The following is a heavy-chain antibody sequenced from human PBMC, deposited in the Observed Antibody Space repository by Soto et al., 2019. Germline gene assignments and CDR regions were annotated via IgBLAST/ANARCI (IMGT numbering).Heavy chain of an antibody. CDR2: ISYDGSNK. J-gene: IGHJ4*02. Sequence: QVQLVESGGGVVQPGRSLRLSCAASGFTFSSYGMHWVRQAPGKGLEWVAVISYDGSNKYYADSVKGRFTISRDNSKNTLYLQMNSLTAEDTAVYYCGRIAVAGTWDYWGQGTLVTVSS. V-gene: IGHV3-30*03. CDR3: GRIAVAGTWDY. D-gene: IGHD6-19*01. CDR1: GFTFSSYG.